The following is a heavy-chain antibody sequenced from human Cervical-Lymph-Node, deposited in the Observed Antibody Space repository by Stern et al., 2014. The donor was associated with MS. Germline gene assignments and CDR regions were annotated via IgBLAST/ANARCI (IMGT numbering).Heavy chain of an antibody. Sequence: VQLVESGAELIRPGESLKISCKGSGYKFSIYWIAWVRQMPGKGLEWMGIIYPGDSETRSSPCFQGQVTMSADKSTSTAYLQWSSLNASDTAMYFCARQTTAWASDVWGQGTLVTVSS. CDR2: IYPGDSET. CDR1: GYKFSIYW. J-gene: IGHJ4*02. D-gene: IGHD1-14*01. CDR3: ARQTTAWASDV. V-gene: IGHV5-51*01.